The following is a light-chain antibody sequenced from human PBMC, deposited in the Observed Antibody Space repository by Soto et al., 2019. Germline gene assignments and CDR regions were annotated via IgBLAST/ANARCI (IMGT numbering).Light chain of an antibody. CDR1: QGISKY. CDR3: QQYNSYPWT. CDR2: DAS. V-gene: IGKV1-33*01. J-gene: IGKJ1*01. Sequence: DIQMTQSPSSVSASVGDSVTITSRASQGISKYLNWYQQKPGKAPKLMSYDASNLETGVPSRFSGSGSGTDFTFTISSLKPEDIETYYCQQYNSYPWTFGQGTKVDIK.